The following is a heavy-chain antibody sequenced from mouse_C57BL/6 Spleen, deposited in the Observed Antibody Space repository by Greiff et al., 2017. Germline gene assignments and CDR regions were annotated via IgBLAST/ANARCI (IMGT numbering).Heavy chain of an antibody. V-gene: IGHV5-17*01. Sequence: EVMLVESGGGLVKPGGSLKLSCAASGFTFSDYGMHWVRQAPEKGLEWVAYISSGSSTIYYADTVKGRFTISRDNAKNTLFLQMSSLRSEDTAMYYCARTNFWYGSSYDAMDYWGQGTSVTVSS. D-gene: IGHD1-1*01. CDR1: GFTFSDYG. CDR2: ISSGSSTI. J-gene: IGHJ4*01. CDR3: ARTNFWYGSSYDAMDY.